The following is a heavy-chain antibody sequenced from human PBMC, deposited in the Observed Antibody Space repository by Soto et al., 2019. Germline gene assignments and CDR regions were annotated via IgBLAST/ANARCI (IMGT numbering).Heavy chain of an antibody. CDR2: IDHSGSA. V-gene: IGHV4-30-4*01. CDR1: AGSIRSGDYS. Sequence: QVQLQESGPGLVKPSQTLSLTCTVSAGSIRSGDYSWTRIRQPPGKGLEWIGYIDHSGSAYYNPSLKSRATISIDTSNNQFSLKMTSVTAADTAVYYCAGELGTFYFDHWGQGTLVTVSS. D-gene: IGHD7-27*01. CDR3: AGELGTFYFDH. J-gene: IGHJ4*02.